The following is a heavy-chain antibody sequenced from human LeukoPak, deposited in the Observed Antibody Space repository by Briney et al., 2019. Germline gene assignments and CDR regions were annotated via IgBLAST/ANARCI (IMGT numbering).Heavy chain of an antibody. CDR3: ARDWADDYGDQREFSDY. CDR1: GFTFSSYA. CDR2: ISSSSSYI. J-gene: IGHJ4*02. V-gene: IGHV3-21*01. Sequence: PGGSLRLSCAASGFTFSSYAMSWVRQAPGKGLEWVSSISSSSSYIYYADSVKGRFTISRDNAKNSLYLQMNSLRAEDTAVYYCARDWADDYGDQREFSDYWGQGTLVTVSS. D-gene: IGHD4-17*01.